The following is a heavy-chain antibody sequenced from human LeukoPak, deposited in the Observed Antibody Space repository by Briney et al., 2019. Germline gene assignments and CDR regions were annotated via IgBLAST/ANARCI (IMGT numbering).Heavy chain of an antibody. J-gene: IGHJ6*02. CDR3: ARAIEEPHYYYYGMDV. D-gene: IGHD2-21*01. CDR2: MFYTGST. CDR1: GGSISHYY. Sequence: SATLSLTCAVYGGSISHYYWSWIRQPPGRGLEWIGYMFYTGSTNSNPSLKSRVAISLDTSKNQFSLKLSSVTAAETAVYYCARAIEEPHYYYYGMDVWGPGTTVTVSS. V-gene: IGHV4-59*01.